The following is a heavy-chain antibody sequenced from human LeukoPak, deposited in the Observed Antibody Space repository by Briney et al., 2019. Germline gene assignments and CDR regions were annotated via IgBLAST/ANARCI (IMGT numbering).Heavy chain of an antibody. CDR1: GYTFTSYY. CDR2: INPSGGST. V-gene: IGHV1-46*01. J-gene: IGHJ2*01. CDR3: ARGEEVATIPTLNWYFDL. D-gene: IGHD5-24*01. Sequence: ASVKVSCKASGYTFTSYYMHWVRQAPGQGLEWMGIINPSGGSTSYAQKFQGRVTMTRDTSTSTVYMELSSLSSEDTAVYYCARGEEVATIPTLNWYFDLWGRGTLVTVSS.